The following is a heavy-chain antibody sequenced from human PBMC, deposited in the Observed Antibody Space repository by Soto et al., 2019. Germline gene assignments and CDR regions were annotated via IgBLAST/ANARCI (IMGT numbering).Heavy chain of an antibody. Sequence: GESLRLSCAASGFTFSSYGMHWVRQAPGKGLEWVAVISYDGSNKYYADSVKGRFTISRDNSKNTLYLQMNSLRAEDTAVYYCAKEDYYDSSGYFDYWGQGTLVTVSS. CDR2: ISYDGSNK. J-gene: IGHJ4*02. D-gene: IGHD3-22*01. V-gene: IGHV3-30*18. CDR3: AKEDYYDSSGYFDY. CDR1: GFTFSSYG.